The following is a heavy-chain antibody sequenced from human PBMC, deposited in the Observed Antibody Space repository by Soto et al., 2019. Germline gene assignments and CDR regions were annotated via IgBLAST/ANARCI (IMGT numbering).Heavy chain of an antibody. Sequence: EVQSLESGGGLVQPGGSLRLSCAASGFIFNAYAMTWVRQAPGKGLEWVSAIGGSGGNTYYAASVKGRFTISRDNSKDTVELEMNRLRVDDTAVYFCARVASDYINSADHWGQGILVTVSS. CDR2: IGGSGGNT. V-gene: IGHV3-23*01. D-gene: IGHD4-4*01. CDR1: GFIFNAYA. J-gene: IGHJ4*02. CDR3: ARVASDYINSADH.